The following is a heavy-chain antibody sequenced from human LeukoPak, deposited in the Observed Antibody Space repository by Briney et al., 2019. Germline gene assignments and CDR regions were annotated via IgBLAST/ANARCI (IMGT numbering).Heavy chain of an antibody. J-gene: IGHJ4*02. CDR2: ISTDSGST. CDR3: ASGLYGGVFDN. V-gene: IGHV3-23*01. CDR1: GLTFSNDA. Sequence: GGALRLSCVMSGLTFSNDAMNWVRHAPGKGREWSSDISTDSGSTYHIESVRGRFTISRDNSRSTLYLQMNSLRADDTGVYYCASGLYGGVFDNWGQGTLVTVSS. D-gene: IGHD4/OR15-4a*01.